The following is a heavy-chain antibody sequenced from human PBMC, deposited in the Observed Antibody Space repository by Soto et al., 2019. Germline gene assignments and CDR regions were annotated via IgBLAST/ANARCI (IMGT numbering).Heavy chain of an antibody. V-gene: IGHV1-18*01. CDR2: ISAYNGNT. CDR3: ARHDCISTSCYYYYYYSMDV. J-gene: IGHJ6*02. Sequence: ASVKVSCKASGYTFSSYGITWVRQAPGQGLEWMGWISAYNGNTHYAQNLQGRVTMTTDTSTSTAYMEVRSLTSDDTAVYYCARHDCISTSCYYYYYYSMDVRGQRTTVTVSS. D-gene: IGHD2-2*01. CDR1: GYTFSSYG.